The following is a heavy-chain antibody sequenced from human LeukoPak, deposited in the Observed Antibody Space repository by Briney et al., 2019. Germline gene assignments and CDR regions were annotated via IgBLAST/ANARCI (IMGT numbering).Heavy chain of an antibody. CDR1: GFTFSSYG. J-gene: IGHJ4*02. V-gene: IGHV3-30*02. D-gene: IGHD3-3*01. CDR2: IWYDGSNK. CDR3: AKDGTIFGVVITFFDY. Sequence: GGSLRLSCAASGFTFSSYGMHWVRQAPGKGLEWVAFIWYDGSNKYYADSVKGRFTISRDKSMNTLYLQMNSLRAEDTAVYYCAKDGTIFGVVITFFDYWAREPWSPSPQ.